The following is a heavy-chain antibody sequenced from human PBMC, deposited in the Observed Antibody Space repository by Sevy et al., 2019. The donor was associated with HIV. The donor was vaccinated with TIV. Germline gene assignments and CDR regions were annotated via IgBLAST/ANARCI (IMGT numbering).Heavy chain of an antibody. CDR2: ISYDGSNK. Sequence: GGSLRLSCAASGFTFSSYGMHWVRQAPGKGLEWVAVISYDGSNKYYADSVKGRFTISRDNSKNTLYLQMNSLRAEDTALYYCAKGPVVVVAAAFDYWGQGTLVTVSS. CDR3: AKGPVVVVAAAFDY. D-gene: IGHD2-15*01. CDR1: GFTFSSYG. J-gene: IGHJ4*02. V-gene: IGHV3-30*18.